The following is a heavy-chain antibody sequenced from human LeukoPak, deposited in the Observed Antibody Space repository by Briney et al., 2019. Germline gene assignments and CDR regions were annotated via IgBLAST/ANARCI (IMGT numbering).Heavy chain of an antibody. CDR2: INWNGGGT. CDR1: EFTFDDYS. V-gene: IGHV3-20*04. Sequence: GGSLRLSCAASEFTFDDYSMNWVRPAPGKGLGWVSSINWNGGGTVYADSVKGRFTISRDNAKNSLYLQMDSLRTEDTALYYCARDLGRYCSDTSCSLGLGYWGQGTLVTVSS. D-gene: IGHD2-15*01. J-gene: IGHJ4*02. CDR3: ARDLGRYCSDTSCSLGLGY.